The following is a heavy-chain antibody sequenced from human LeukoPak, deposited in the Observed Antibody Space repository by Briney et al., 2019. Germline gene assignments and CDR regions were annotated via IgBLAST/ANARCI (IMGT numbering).Heavy chain of an antibody. CDR2: IYYSGST. V-gene: IGHV4-31*03. D-gene: IGHD6-19*01. J-gene: IGHJ5*02. Sequence: SETLSLTCTVSGGSISSGGYYWSWIRQHPGEGLEWIGYIYYSGSTYYNPSLKSRDTISVDTSKNQFSLKLSSVTAADTAVYYCARERGYSSGWYNWFDPWGQGTLVTVSS. CDR1: GGSISSGGYY. CDR3: ARERGYSSGWYNWFDP.